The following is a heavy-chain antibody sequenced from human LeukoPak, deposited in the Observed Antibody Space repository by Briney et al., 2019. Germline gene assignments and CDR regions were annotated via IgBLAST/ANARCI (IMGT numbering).Heavy chain of an antibody. CDR2: IIPIFGTA. V-gene: IGHV1-69*01. Sequence: SVKVSCKASGGTFSSYAISWVRQAPGQGLEWMGGIIPIFGTANYAQKFQGRVTITADESTSTAYMELSRLRSDDTAVYYCARVLVGATTASSAFDIWGQGTMVTVSS. J-gene: IGHJ3*02. CDR1: GGTFSSYA. D-gene: IGHD1-26*01. CDR3: ARVLVGATTASSAFDI.